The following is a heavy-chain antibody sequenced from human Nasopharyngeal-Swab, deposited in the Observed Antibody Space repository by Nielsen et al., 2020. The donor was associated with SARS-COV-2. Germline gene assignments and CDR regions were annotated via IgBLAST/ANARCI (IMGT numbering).Heavy chain of an antibody. V-gene: IGHV4-39*01. D-gene: IGHD3-10*01. CDR3: ARQGSGSYYSRGYYFDY. Sequence: MRQMPGKGLAWIGSIYYSGSTYYNPSLKSRVTISVHTSKNQFSLKLSSVTAADTAVYYCARQGSGSYYSRGYYFDYWGQGTLVTVSS. J-gene: IGHJ4*02. CDR2: IYYSGST.